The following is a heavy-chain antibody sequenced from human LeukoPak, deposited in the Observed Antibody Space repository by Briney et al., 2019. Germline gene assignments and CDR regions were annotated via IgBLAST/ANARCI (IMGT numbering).Heavy chain of an antibody. V-gene: IGHV3-23*01. CDR3: AKDRGNTTVTPQAPDY. J-gene: IGHJ4*02. D-gene: IGHD4-17*01. CDR2: ISGSGGST. CDR1: GFTFSSYA. Sequence: GGSLRLSCAASGFTFSSYAMSWVRQAPGKGLEWVSAISGSGGSTYYADSVKGRFTISRDNSKNTLYLQMNSLRAEDTAVYYCAKDRGNTTVTPQAPDYWGQGTLVTVSS.